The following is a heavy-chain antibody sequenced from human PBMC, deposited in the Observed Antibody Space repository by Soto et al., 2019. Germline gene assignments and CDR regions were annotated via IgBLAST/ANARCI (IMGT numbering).Heavy chain of an antibody. V-gene: IGHV1-69*13. CDR1: GGTFSSYA. J-gene: IGHJ4*02. CDR3: ARDQPYYYDSSGYYFDY. Sequence: SVKVSCKASGGTFSSYAISWVRQAPGQGLEWMGGIIPIFGTANYAQKFQGRVTITADESTSTAYMELSSLRSEDTAVYYCARDQPYYYDSSGYYFDYWGQGTLVTVSS. CDR2: IIPIFGTA. D-gene: IGHD3-22*01.